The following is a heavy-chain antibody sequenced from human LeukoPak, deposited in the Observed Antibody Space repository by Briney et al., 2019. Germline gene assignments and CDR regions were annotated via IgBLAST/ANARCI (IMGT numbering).Heavy chain of an antibody. CDR1: GGSFSGYY. D-gene: IGHD3-3*02. V-gene: IGHV4-34*01. CDR3: ARGLSVFHFDY. J-gene: IGHJ4*02. CDR2: INHSGST. Sequence: SETLSLTCAVYGGSFSGYYWSWIRQPPGKGLEWIGEINHSGSTNCNPSLKSRVTISVDTSKNQFSLKLSSVTAADTAVYYCARGLSVFHFDYWGQGTLVTVSS.